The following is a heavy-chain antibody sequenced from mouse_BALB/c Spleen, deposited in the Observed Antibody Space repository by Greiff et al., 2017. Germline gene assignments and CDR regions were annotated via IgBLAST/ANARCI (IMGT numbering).Heavy chain of an antibody. CDR2: ISSGSSTT. CDR3: ARTPTATHAMDY. D-gene: IGHD1-2*01. CDR1: GFTFSSFG. Sequence: EVQVVESGGGLVQPGGSRKLSCAASGFTFSSFGMHWVRQAPEKGLEWVAYISSGSSTTYYADKVKGRFTISRDNPKNTLFLQMTSLRSEDTAMYYCARTPTATHAMDYWGQGTSVTVSS. V-gene: IGHV5-17*02. J-gene: IGHJ4*01.